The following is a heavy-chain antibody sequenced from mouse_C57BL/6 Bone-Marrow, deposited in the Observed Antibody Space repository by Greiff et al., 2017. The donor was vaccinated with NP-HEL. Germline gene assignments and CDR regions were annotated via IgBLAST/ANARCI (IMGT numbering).Heavy chain of an antibody. CDR3: ARRDTMVTTGAMDY. CDR1: GFSLTSYG. CDR2: IWSGGST. J-gene: IGHJ4*01. V-gene: IGHV2-2*01. Sequence: VKLVESGPGLVQPSQSLSITCTVSGFSLTSYGVHWVRQSPGKGLEWLGVIWSGGSTDYNAAFISRLSISKDNSKSQVFFKMNSLQADDTAIYYWARRDTMVTTGAMDYWGQGTSVTVSS. D-gene: IGHD2-2*01.